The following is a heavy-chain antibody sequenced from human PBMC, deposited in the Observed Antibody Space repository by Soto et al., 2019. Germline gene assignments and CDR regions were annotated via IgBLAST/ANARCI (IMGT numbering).Heavy chain of an antibody. Sequence: PGGSLRLSCAASGFTFSSYSMGWVRQAPGKXLEWVSGFRTSGDGGTTYYADSVKGRFTISRDNSKNMLFLQMNSLRAEDTAIYYCAKKVNSGPGSQYFDYWGQGTLVTVSS. J-gene: IGHJ4*02. D-gene: IGHD3-10*01. CDR2: FRTSGDGGTT. CDR3: AKKVNSGPGSQYFDY. V-gene: IGHV3-23*01. CDR1: GFTFSSYS.